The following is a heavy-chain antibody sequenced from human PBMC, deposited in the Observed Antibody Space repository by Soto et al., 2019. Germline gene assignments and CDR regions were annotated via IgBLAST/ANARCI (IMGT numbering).Heavy chain of an antibody. J-gene: IGHJ6*02. D-gene: IGHD5-18*01. CDR1: GFTFSSYG. V-gene: IGHV3-33*01. CDR2: IWYDGSNK. CDR3: ARDGDTVRDPGPSGMDV. Sequence: GGSLRLSCAASGFTFSSYGMHWVRQAPGKGLEWVAVIWYDGSNKYYADSVKGRFTISRDNSKNTLYLQMNSLRAEDTAVYYWARDGDTVRDPGPSGMDVWGQGTTVTVSS.